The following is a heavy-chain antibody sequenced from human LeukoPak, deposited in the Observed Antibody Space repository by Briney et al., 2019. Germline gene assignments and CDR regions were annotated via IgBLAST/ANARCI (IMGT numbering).Heavy chain of an antibody. CDR3: VKDKEAYAYSSGWYVGFFDY. D-gene: IGHD6-19*01. CDR2: ISHSGGST. V-gene: IGHV3-23*01. Sequence: GGSLRLSCAASGLTFSNYAMTWVRQVPGKGLEWVSGISHSGGSTNYADSVKGRFTISRDNSKNTLYLQMNSLRADDTAVFYCVKDKEAYAYSSGWYVGFFDYWGQGTLVTVSS. J-gene: IGHJ4*02. CDR1: GLTFSNYA.